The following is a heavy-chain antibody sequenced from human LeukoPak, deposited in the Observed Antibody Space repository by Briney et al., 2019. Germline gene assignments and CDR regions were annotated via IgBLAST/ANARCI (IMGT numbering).Heavy chain of an antibody. D-gene: IGHD3-16*02. Sequence: SETLSLTCTVSGGSISSSSYYWGWIRQPPGKGLEWIGSIYYSGSTYYNPSLKSRVTISVDTSKNQFSLKLSSVTAADTAVYYCARLVSRWSLGELSLDYWGQGTLVTVSS. CDR2: IYYSGST. V-gene: IGHV4-39*01. CDR1: GGSISSSSYY. CDR3: ARLVSRWSLGELSLDY. J-gene: IGHJ4*02.